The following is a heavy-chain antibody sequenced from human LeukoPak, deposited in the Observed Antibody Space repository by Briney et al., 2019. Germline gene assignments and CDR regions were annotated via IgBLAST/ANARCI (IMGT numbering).Heavy chain of an antibody. D-gene: IGHD6-13*01. J-gene: IGHJ1*01. CDR3: ARPYLAAAGRHFQH. CDR1: GGSFSGYY. V-gene: IGHV4-34*01. Sequence: PSETLSLTCAVYGGSFSGYYWSWIRQPPGKGLEWIGEINHSGSTNYNPSLKSRVTISVDTSKNQFSLKLSSVTAADTAVYYCARPYLAAAGRHFQHWGQGTLVTVSS. CDR2: INHSGST.